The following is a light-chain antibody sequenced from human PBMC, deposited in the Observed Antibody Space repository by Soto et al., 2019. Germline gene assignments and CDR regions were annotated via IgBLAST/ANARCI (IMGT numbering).Light chain of an antibody. Sequence: DIHMTQSASTLSASVGYRVTITCGASQSISSWLAWYQQKPGKAPKLLXYDPSSLESGVPSRFSGSGSGTEFTLTISSLQHDDFANYYCQQYNSYYPLTFGGGTKVDIK. J-gene: IGKJ4*01. V-gene: IGKV1-5*01. CDR3: QQYNSYYPLT. CDR1: QSISSW. CDR2: DPS.